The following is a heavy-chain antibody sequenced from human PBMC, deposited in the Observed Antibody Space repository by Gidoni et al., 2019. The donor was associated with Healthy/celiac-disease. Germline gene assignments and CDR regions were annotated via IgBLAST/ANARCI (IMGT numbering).Heavy chain of an antibody. CDR2: ISGSGGSK. J-gene: IGHJ4*02. Sequence: EVQLLESGGGLVQPGGSLRLSCAASGFTFSSYAMSWVRQAPGKGLEWVSAISGSGGSKYYADSVKGRFTISRDNSKNTLYLQMNSLRAEDTAVYYCAKAGGYSGYALWTYWGQGTLVTVSS. V-gene: IGHV3-23*01. CDR1: GFTFSSYA. D-gene: IGHD5-12*01. CDR3: AKAGGYSGYALWTY.